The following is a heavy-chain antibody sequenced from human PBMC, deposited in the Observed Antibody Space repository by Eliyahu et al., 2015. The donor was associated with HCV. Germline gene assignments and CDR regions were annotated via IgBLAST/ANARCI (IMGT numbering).Heavy chain of an antibody. Sequence: QVQLQESGPGLVKPSQTLSLTCTVSGVSVSDSSYSWSWIRQPAGRGLGWIGRVYPGGRTHPDPSVSRRVSMSIDTTKNQVSLRLRSVTAADAAVYYCARDSGKDRYNYFYSDVWGPGTTVSVS. CDR1: GVSVSDSSYS. D-gene: IGHD1-26*01. V-gene: IGHV4-61*02. CDR2: VYPGGRT. J-gene: IGHJ6*02. CDR3: ARDSGKDRYNYFYSDV.